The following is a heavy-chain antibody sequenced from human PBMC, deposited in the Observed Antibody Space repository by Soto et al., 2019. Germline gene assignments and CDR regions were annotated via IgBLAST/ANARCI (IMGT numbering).Heavy chain of an antibody. CDR3: AREEGKG. J-gene: IGHJ4*02. V-gene: IGHV3-30-3*01. CDR2: ISYDGSNK. CDR1: GFTFSSYA. Sequence: QVQLVESGGGVVQPGRSLRLACAASGFTFSSYAMHWVRQAPGKGLEWVAVISYDGSNKYYADSVKGRFTISRDNSKNTLYLQMNSRRAEDTAVYYCAREEGKGWGQGTLVTVSS.